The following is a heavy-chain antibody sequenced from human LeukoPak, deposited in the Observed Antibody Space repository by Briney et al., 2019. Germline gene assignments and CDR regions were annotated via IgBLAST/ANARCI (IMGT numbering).Heavy chain of an antibody. CDR2: ISGSGGST. J-gene: IGHJ6*03. CDR1: GFTFSSYA. V-gene: IGHV3-23*01. Sequence: GGSLRLSCAAPGFTFSSYAMSWVRQAPGKGLECFSDISGSGGSTYYADSVKGRFTISRDNSKNTLYLQMNSLRAEDTAVYYCATDKGPARWLNYYYMDVWGKGTTVTVSS. D-gene: IGHD4-23*01. CDR3: ATDKGPARWLNYYYMDV.